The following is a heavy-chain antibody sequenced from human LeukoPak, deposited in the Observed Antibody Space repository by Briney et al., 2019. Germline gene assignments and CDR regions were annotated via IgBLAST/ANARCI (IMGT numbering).Heavy chain of an antibody. Sequence: ASVKVSCKASGGTFSSYDISWVRQAPGQGLEWMGRIIPIFGIANYAQKFQGRVTITADKSTSTAYMELSSLRSEDTAVYYCARENYSSSWANWFDPWGQGTLVTVSS. D-gene: IGHD6-13*01. CDR3: ARENYSSSWANWFDP. CDR2: IIPIFGIA. J-gene: IGHJ5*02. CDR1: GGTFSSYD. V-gene: IGHV1-69*04.